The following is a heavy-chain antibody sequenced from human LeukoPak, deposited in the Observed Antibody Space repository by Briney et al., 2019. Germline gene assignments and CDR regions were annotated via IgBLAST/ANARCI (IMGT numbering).Heavy chain of an antibody. J-gene: IGHJ4*02. CDR3: ARNRSEPLGNGGSFDS. CDR2: IYHSGST. CDR1: GYSLSSGDY. D-gene: IGHD3-16*01. V-gene: IGHV4-38-2*01. Sequence: SETLSLTCAVSGYSLSSGDYWGWIRQPPGKRVEWIGSIYHSGSTYYNPSLKSRVTISVDPSKRQFSLTLSSVTAADTAVYYCARNRSEPLGNGGSFDSWGQGTMVTVSS.